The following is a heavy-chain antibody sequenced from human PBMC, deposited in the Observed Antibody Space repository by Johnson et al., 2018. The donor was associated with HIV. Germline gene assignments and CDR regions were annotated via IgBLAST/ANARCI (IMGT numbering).Heavy chain of an antibody. Sequence: VQLVESGGGVVQPGGSLRLSCAASGFTFSSYWMSWVSQAPGKGLEWVANIKQDGSEKYYADSVKGRFTISRDNSKNTLYLQMNSLRAEDTAVYYCAKGFYSSSSSDAFDIWGQGTMVTVSS. CDR1: GFTFSSYW. CDR3: AKGFYSSSSSDAFDI. J-gene: IGHJ3*02. D-gene: IGHD6-6*01. CDR2: IKQDGSEK. V-gene: IGHV3-7*01.